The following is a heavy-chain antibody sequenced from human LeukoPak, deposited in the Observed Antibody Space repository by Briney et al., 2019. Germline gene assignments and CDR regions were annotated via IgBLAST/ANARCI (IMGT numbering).Heavy chain of an antibody. D-gene: IGHD3-22*01. CDR1: GFTFSSYA. Sequence: GGSLRLSCAASGFTFSSYAMHWVRQAPGKGLEWVAVISYDGSNKYYADSVKGRFTISRDNSKNTLYLQMNSPRAEDTAVYYCARENTMYYYDSSGYLGWFDPWGQGTLVTVSS. J-gene: IGHJ5*02. CDR3: ARENTMYYYDSSGYLGWFDP. CDR2: ISYDGSNK. V-gene: IGHV3-30*04.